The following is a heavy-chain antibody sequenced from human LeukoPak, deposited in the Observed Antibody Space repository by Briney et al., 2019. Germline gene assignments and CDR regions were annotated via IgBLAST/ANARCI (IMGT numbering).Heavy chain of an antibody. V-gene: IGHV3-69-1*01. J-gene: IGHJ5*02. CDR1: GFTFSDYF. CDR3: ARAVSSSPGVAH. D-gene: IGHD6-6*01. CDR2: ITASGDVI. Sequence: GGSLRLSCAVSGFTFSDYFMNWVRQPPGEGLEWISSITASGDVIYYADSVKGRFTISRDNAKNSLYLQMNSLRAEDTAVYYCARAVSSSPGVAHWGQGTLVTVSS.